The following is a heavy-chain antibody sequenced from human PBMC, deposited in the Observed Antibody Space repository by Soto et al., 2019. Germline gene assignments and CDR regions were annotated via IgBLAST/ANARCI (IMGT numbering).Heavy chain of an antibody. CDR1: GYTFTNYA. Sequence: GASVKVSCKASGYTFTNYAISWVRQAPGQGLEWMGWISAYNGNTNYAQKLQGRVTMTTDTSTSTAYLQWSSLKASDTAMYYCAGTMGEAYYYYGMDVWGQGTTVTVSS. CDR2: ISAYNGNT. J-gene: IGHJ6*02. V-gene: IGHV1-18*01. CDR3: AGTMGEAYYYYGMDV. D-gene: IGHD3-16*01.